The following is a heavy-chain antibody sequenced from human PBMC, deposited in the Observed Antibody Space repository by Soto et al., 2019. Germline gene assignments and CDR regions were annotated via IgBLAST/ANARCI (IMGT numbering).Heavy chain of an antibody. Sequence: GSVKVCCKAYGYPLTNYAMHLDRQAPGQRLEWMGWINAGNGNTKYSQKFQGRVTITRDTSASTAYMELSRLRFEDTAVYYCARVYCSTTTCYGYYATDVWGQGTTVTVSS. J-gene: IGHJ6*02. CDR3: ARVYCSTTTCYGYYATDV. CDR2: INAGNGNT. CDR1: GYPLTNYA. D-gene: IGHD2-2*01. V-gene: IGHV1-3*01.